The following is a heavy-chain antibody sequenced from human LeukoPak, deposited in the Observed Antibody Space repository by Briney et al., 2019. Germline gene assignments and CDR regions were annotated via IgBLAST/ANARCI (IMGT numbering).Heavy chain of an antibody. CDR1: AFTFSTYG. CDR3: AKGRGIYGAFYYYIDV. J-gene: IGHJ6*03. Sequence: SGGSLRLSCAASAFTFSTYGMHWVRQAPGKGLEWVAVISFDDSDTYYADSVKGRFTISRDNSKNTLYLQMNSLRPEDTAVYYCAKGRGIYGAFYYYIDVWGKGTTVTVAS. CDR2: ISFDDSDT. D-gene: IGHD3-16*01. V-gene: IGHV3-30*18.